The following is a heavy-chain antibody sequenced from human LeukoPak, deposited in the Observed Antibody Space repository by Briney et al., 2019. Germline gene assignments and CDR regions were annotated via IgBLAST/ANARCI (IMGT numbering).Heavy chain of an antibody. J-gene: IGHJ6*02. D-gene: IGHD2-15*01. CDR2: IWYDGSNK. Sequence: PGRSLRLSCAASGFTFSSYGMHWVRQAPGKGLEWVAVIWYDGSNKYYADSVKGRFTISRDNSKNTLYLRMNSLRAEDTAVYYCARDSRFGIVVVVAAGGIDVWGQGTTVTVSS. CDR3: ARDSRFGIVVVVAAGGIDV. V-gene: IGHV3-33*01. CDR1: GFTFSSYG.